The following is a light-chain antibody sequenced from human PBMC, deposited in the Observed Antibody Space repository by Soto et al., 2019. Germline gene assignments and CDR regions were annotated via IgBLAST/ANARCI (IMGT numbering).Light chain of an antibody. CDR2: EVT. J-gene: IGLJ2*01. Sequence: QSVLTQPASVSGSPGQSITISCTGTSRDIGSYNYVSWYQQYPGKAPKLMIFEVTNRPSGVSNRFSGSKSGNTASLTISGLQAEDEANYYCSSYTSINTLDVVFGGGTKLNVL. CDR1: SRDIGSYNY. V-gene: IGLV2-14*01. CDR3: SSYTSINTLDVV.